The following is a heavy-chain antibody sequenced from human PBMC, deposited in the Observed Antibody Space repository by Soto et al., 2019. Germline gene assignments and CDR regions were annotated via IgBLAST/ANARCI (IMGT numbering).Heavy chain of an antibody. J-gene: IGHJ6*02. V-gene: IGHV3-33*01. Sequence: GGSLRLSCAASGFIFSNYGMHWVRQTPGKGLEWVSVIWSDGSDQYYADSVKGRFTISRDNSKSTLYLEMNGLRAEDTAVYYCARSGSLGYFGLDVWGQGTTVTVSS. CDR2: IWSDGSDQ. D-gene: IGHD1-26*01. CDR1: GFIFSNYG. CDR3: ARSGSLGYFGLDV.